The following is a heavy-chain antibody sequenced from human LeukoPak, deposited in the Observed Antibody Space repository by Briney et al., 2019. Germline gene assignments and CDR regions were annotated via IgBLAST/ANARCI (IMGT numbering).Heavy chain of an antibody. CDR3: ARRPGLTHGFDL. CDR1: GYSFTSYW. J-gene: IGHJ3*01. Sequence: GESLKISCKGLGYSFTSYWIGWARQMPGKGLEWMGISNPGNSDTRYSPSFQGQVTISADKSLSTASLQWSSLKASDTAMYYCARRPGLTHGFDLWGQGTMVTVSS. D-gene: IGHD3-10*01. CDR2: SNPGNSDT. V-gene: IGHV5-51*01.